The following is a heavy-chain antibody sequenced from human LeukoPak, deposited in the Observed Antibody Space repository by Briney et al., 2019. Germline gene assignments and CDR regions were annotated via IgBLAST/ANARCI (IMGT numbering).Heavy chain of an antibody. V-gene: IGHV3-23*01. J-gene: IGHJ4*02. Sequence: RGSLRLACAASGFTFSSYAMTWVRQARGKVLERVSVISGSGGIRYYADSVKHRFRISRDNPRKSRDLQMDSLIAEGMALDYCARAGYYYDSSGYFNWGEGSLVTVSS. CDR3: ARAGYYYDSSGYFN. D-gene: IGHD3-22*01. CDR2: ISGSGGIR. CDR1: GFTFSSYA.